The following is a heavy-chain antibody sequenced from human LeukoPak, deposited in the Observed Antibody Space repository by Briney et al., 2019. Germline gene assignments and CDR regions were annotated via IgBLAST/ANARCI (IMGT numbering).Heavy chain of an antibody. V-gene: IGHV3-30-3*02. D-gene: IGHD6-13*01. CDR3: AKELAWQQLTFDY. CDR2: ISFDGSNK. J-gene: IGHJ4*02. Sequence: PGGSLRLSCTVSGFNFKTYAMHWVRQAPGRGLEWVAVISFDGSNKYFADSVDGRFAISRDDSKNTMSLYLNSLRAEDTAVYYCAKELAWQQLTFDYWGQGTLVTVSS. CDR1: GFNFKTYA.